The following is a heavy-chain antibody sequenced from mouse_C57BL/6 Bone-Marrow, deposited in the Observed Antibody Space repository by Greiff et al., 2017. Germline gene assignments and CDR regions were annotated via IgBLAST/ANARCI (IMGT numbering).Heavy chain of an antibody. CDR1: GFTFSNYW. V-gene: IGHV6-3*01. D-gene: IGHD3-2*02. Sequence: EVHLVESGGGLVQPGGSMKLSCVASGFTFSNYWMNWVRQSPEKGLEWVAQIRLKSDNYATHYAESVKGRFTISRDDSKSSVYLQMNNLRAEETGIYYCTVRQLRLRAWFAYWGQGTLVTVSA. CDR3: TVRQLRLRAWFAY. J-gene: IGHJ3*01. CDR2: IRLKSDNYAT.